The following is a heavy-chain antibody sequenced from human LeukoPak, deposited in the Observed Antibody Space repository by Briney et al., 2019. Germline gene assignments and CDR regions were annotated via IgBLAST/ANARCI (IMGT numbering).Heavy chain of an antibody. CDR3: ARHGGDVTHYYHMDV. Sequence: SETLSLTCTVSGGSISGSVYYWGWIRQPPGKDLEWIGSIYYSGSTYYNPSLKSRLTMSVDASKNQFSLKLSSVTASDTAVYYCARHGGDVTHYYHMDVWGKGTTVTVSS. J-gene: IGHJ6*03. D-gene: IGHD2-21*02. V-gene: IGHV4-39*01. CDR1: GGSISGSVYY. CDR2: IYYSGST.